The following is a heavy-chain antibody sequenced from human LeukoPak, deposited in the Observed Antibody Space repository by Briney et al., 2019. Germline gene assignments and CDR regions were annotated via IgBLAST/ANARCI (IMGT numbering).Heavy chain of an antibody. CDR2: INPNSGGT. J-gene: IGHJ3*02. V-gene: IGHV1-2*02. Sequence: GASVKVSCKASGYTFTGYYMHWVRQAPGQGLEWMGWINPNSGGTNYAQKFQGRVTMTRDTSISTAYMELSRLRSDDTAVYYCARDYDTMVRGAGGAFDIWGQGTMVTVSS. CDR1: GYTFTGYY. CDR3: ARDYDTMVRGAGGAFDI. D-gene: IGHD3-10*01.